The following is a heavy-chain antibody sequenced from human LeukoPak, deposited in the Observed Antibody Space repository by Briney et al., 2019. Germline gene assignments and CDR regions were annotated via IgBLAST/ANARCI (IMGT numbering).Heavy chain of an antibody. CDR1: GFTFSSYS. CDR2: ISSSSSYI. Sequence: PGGSLRLSCAASGFTFSSYSMNWVRQAPGKGLEWVSSISSSSSYIYYADSVKGGFTISRDNAKNSLDLQMNSLRVDDTAVYYCVRDRGYSTFDYWGQGTLVTVSS. V-gene: IGHV3-21*03. J-gene: IGHJ4*02. CDR3: VRDRGYSTFDY. D-gene: IGHD4-23*01.